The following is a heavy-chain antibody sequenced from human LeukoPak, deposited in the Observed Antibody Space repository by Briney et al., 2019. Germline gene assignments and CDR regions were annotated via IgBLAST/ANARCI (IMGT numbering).Heavy chain of an antibody. V-gene: IGHV4-4*07. Sequence: PSETLSLTCTVSGDSISSYYCSWIRQPAGKGLEWIGRIYPSGSTNYNPSLKSRVTMSVDTSKNHFPLTLTSVTAADTAIYYCAREDSYGSYYFDSWGRGTLVTVSS. CDR2: IYPSGST. D-gene: IGHD5-18*01. CDR1: GDSISSYY. CDR3: AREDSYGSYYFDS. J-gene: IGHJ4*02.